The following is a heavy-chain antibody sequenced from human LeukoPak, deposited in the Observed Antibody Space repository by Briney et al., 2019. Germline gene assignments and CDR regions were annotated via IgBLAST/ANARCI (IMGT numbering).Heavy chain of an antibody. D-gene: IGHD6-6*01. V-gene: IGHV4-61*02. J-gene: IGHJ6*03. CDR1: GGSISSGNYY. CDR3: ATQPNGYSSSPSYYYYMDV. Sequence: SETLSLTCTVSGGSISSGNYYWNWLRQPAGKGLEWIGRIYASGSATYNPSLKSRLIISLDTSKNQFSLQLSSVTAADTAVYYCATQPNGYSSSPSYYYYMDVWGKGTTVTVSS. CDR2: IYASGSA.